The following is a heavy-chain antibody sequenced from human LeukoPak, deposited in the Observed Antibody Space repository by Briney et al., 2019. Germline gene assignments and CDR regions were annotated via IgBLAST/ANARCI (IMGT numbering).Heavy chain of an antibody. CDR1: GYTLTELS. CDR3: ATAYVVGATTPWDY. Sequence: ASVKVSCKVSGYTLTELSMHWVRQAPGKGLEWMGGFDPEDGETIYAQKFQGRVTMAEDTSTDTAYMELSSMRSEDTAVYYCATAYVVGATTPWDYWGQGTLVTVSS. D-gene: IGHD1-26*01. CDR2: FDPEDGET. J-gene: IGHJ4*02. V-gene: IGHV1-24*01.